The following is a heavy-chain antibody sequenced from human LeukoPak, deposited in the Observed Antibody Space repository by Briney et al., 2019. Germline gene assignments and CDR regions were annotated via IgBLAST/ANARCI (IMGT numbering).Heavy chain of an antibody. D-gene: IGHD3-10*02. J-gene: IGHJ4*02. CDR2: TYYRSKWYN. CDR3: TRTGMFADS. Sequence: SQTLSLTCAISGDSVSSNSAAWNWIRQSPARGLEWLGRTYYRSKWYNDYAVSVKSRITINPDTSRNQFSLQLESVTPDDTVMYYCTRTGMFADSWGQGTLVTVSS. CDR1: GDSVSSNSAA. V-gene: IGHV6-1*01.